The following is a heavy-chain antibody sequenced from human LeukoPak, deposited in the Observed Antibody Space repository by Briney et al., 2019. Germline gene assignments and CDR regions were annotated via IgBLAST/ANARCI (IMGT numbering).Heavy chain of an antibody. CDR3: ARVGALGYYDSSGPGGAFDI. V-gene: IGHV3-11*01. D-gene: IGHD3-22*01. J-gene: IGHJ3*02. Sequence: PGGSLRLSCAASGFTFSDYYMSWIRQAPGKGLEWVSYISSSGSTIYYADSVKGRFTISRDNAKNSLYLQMNSLRAEDTAVYYCARVGALGYYDSSGPGGAFDIWGQGTMVTVSS. CDR2: ISSSGSTI. CDR1: GFTFSDYY.